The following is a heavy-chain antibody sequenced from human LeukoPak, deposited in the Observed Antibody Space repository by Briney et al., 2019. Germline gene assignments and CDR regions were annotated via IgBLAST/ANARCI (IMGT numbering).Heavy chain of an antibody. V-gene: IGHV3-48*04. CDR2: ISSSSSTI. J-gene: IGHJ6*02. CDR1: GFTFSSYS. CDR3: ARENTLLLWFGEPTYYYGMDV. Sequence: PGGSLRLSCAASGFTFSSYSMNWVRQAPGKGLEWVSYISSSSSTIYYADSVKGRFTISRDNAKNSLYLQMNSLRAEDTAVYYCARENTLLLWFGEPTYYYGMDVWGQGTMVTVSS. D-gene: IGHD3-10*01.